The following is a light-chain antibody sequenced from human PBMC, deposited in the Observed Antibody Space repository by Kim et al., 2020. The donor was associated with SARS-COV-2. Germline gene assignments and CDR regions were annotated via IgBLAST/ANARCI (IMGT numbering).Light chain of an antibody. Sequence: ASVGDRVTITCRASQGISNYLAWYQQKPGKVPKLLIYAASALQSGVPSRFSGSGSRTDFTLTITSLQPEDVAAYYCQQCKSAPWTFGQGTKVDIK. CDR1: QGISNY. J-gene: IGKJ1*01. V-gene: IGKV1-27*01. CDR2: AAS. CDR3: QQCKSAPWT.